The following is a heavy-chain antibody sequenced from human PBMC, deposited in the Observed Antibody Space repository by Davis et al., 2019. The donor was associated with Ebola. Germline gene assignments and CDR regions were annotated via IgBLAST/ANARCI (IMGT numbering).Heavy chain of an antibody. V-gene: IGHV4-39*01. CDR1: GGSISSSSYY. CDR2: INHSGST. CDR3: ATQKYSSTWYSIDY. D-gene: IGHD6-13*01. J-gene: IGHJ4*02. Sequence: SETLSLTCTVSGGSISSSSYYWGWIRQPPGKGLEWIGEINHSGSTNYNPSLKSRVTISVDTSKNQFSLKLSSVTAADTAVYYCATQKYSSTWYSIDYWGQGTLVTVSS.